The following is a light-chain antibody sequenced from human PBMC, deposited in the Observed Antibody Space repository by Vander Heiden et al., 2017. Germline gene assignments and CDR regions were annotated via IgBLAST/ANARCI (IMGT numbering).Light chain of an antibody. Sequence: IQMTQSPSSLSASVGDRVTITCRASQSISSYLHWYQQKPGKAPKLLIYAASSLQSGVPSRFSGSGSGTDFTLTISSLQPEDFATYYCQQSYSTPELTFGGGTKVEIK. CDR1: QSISSY. V-gene: IGKV1-39*01. J-gene: IGKJ4*01. CDR2: AAS. CDR3: QQSYSTPELT.